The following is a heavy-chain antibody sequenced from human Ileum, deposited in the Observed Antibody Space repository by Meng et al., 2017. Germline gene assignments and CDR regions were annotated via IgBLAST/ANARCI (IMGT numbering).Heavy chain of an antibody. CDR1: GYTFTSYD. V-gene: IGHV1-8*01. Sequence: ASVKVSCKASGYTFTSYDINWVRQATGQGLEWMGWMNPNSGNTGYAQKFQGRVTMTRNTSISTAYMELSSLRSEDTAVYYCARGKVFVVVPAAMGLGEGYYYYGMDVWGQGTTVTVSS. CDR2: MNPNSGNT. D-gene: IGHD2-2*01. CDR3: ARGKVFVVVPAAMGLGEGYYYYGMDV. J-gene: IGHJ6*02.